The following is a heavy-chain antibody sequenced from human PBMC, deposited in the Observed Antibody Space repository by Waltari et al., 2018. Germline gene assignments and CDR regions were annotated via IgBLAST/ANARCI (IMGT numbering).Heavy chain of an antibody. CDR3: AKDRTGTFDY. Sequence: EVHLLESGGGLVRPGGSLRLSCAASGFPFSSYAMTWVRQAPGKGLEWVSAITGTGGSTYYADSVKGRFTISRDNSKNTVYLQMNSLRAEDTALYYCAKDRTGTFDYWGQGTLVTVSS. J-gene: IGHJ4*02. CDR1: GFPFSSYA. V-gene: IGHV3-23*01. CDR2: ITGTGGST. D-gene: IGHD1-1*01.